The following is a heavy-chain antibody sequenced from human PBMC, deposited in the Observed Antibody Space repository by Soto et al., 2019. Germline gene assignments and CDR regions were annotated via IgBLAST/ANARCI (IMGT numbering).Heavy chain of an antibody. CDR3: ARDPYCGGDCPIDY. J-gene: IGHJ4*02. D-gene: IGHD2-21*02. CDR2: ISTYNGNT. V-gene: IGHV1-18*01. CDR1: GYTFTSYG. Sequence: QVQLVQSGSEVKKPGASVKVSCKASGYTFTSYGISWVRQAPGQGLEWMGWISTYNGNTRYAQKLQGRVTMTTDTSTGTAYMELRSLRSDDTAVYYCARDPYCGGDCPIDYWGQGTLVTVSS.